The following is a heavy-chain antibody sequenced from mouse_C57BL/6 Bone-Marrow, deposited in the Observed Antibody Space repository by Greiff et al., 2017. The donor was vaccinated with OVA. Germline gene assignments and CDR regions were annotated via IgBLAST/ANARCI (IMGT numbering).Heavy chain of an antibody. V-gene: IGHV1-50*01. CDR2: IDPSDSYT. CDR1: GYTFTSYW. Sequence: QVQLQQPGAELVKPGASVKLSCKASGYTFTSYWMQWVKQRPGQGLEWIGEIDPSDSYTNYNQKFKGKATLTVDTSSSTAYMQLSSLTSEDSAVYDCAREDGNWFAYWGQGTLVTVSA. J-gene: IGHJ3*01. CDR3: AREDGNWFAY. D-gene: IGHD2-1*01.